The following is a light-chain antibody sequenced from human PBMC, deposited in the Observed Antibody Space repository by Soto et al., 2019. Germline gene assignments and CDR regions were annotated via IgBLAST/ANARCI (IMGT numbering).Light chain of an antibody. J-gene: IGLJ3*02. V-gene: IGLV2-14*01. CDR3: SSFTSINTWV. Sequence: QSARTQPASVSGSPGQSITISCNGTSSDVGGYNYVSWYQQHPGKAPKLKIYEVSNRPSGVSDRFSGSKSGNTASLIISGLQAEDEADYYCSSFTSINTWVFGGGTKVTVL. CDR2: EVS. CDR1: SSDVGGYNY.